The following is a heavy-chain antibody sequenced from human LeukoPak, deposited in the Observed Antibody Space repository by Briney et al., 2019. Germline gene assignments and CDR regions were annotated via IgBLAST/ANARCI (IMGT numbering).Heavy chain of an antibody. CDR2: INPSGGST. CDR3: ARVFSRRVSWVAFDI. J-gene: IGHJ3*02. Sequence: ASVKVSCKASGYTFTSYYMHWVRQAPGQGLEWMGIINPSGGSTSYAQKFQGRVTMTRDMSTSTVYMELSSLRSEDTAVYYCARVFSRRVSWVAFDIWGQGTMVTVSS. V-gene: IGHV1-46*01. D-gene: IGHD2-15*01. CDR1: GYTFTSYY.